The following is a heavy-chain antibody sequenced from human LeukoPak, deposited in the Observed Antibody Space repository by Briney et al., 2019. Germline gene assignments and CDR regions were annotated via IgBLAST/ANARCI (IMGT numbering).Heavy chain of an antibody. V-gene: IGHV3-9*03. Sequence: GRSLRLSCAASGFTFDGYAMHWVRQAPGKGLEWVSGISWNSGSIGYADSVKGRFTISRDNAKNSLYLQMNSLRAEDMALYYCAKGRWLSSHFDYWGQGTLVTVSS. CDR3: AKGRWLSSHFDY. CDR1: GFTFDGYA. J-gene: IGHJ4*02. CDR2: ISWNSGSI. D-gene: IGHD6-19*01.